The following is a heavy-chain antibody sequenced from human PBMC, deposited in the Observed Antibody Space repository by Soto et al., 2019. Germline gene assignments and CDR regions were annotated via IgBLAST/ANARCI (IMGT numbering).Heavy chain of an antibody. CDR2: INSDGSST. J-gene: IGHJ4*02. Sequence: PGGSLRLSCAASGFTFSSYWMHWVRQAPRKGLVWVSRINSDGSSTSYADSVKGRFTISRDNAKNTLYLQMNSLRAEDTAVYYCARDSRDQYQLLYWGQGTLVTVSS. D-gene: IGHD2-2*01. V-gene: IGHV3-74*01. CDR1: GFTFSSYW. CDR3: ARDSRDQYQLLY.